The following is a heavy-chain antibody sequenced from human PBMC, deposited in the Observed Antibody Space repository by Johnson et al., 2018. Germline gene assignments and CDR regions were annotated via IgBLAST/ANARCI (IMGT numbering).Heavy chain of an antibody. CDR3: AGEGERYDFWSGVFPIYGMDV. D-gene: IGHD3-3*01. J-gene: IGHJ6*02. CDR1: GFTFSSYT. CDR2: ISSRSNYI. V-gene: IGHV3-21*01. Sequence: EVQLVESGGGLVKPGGSXRLSCAASGFTFSSYTVNWVRQAPGKGLEWVSSISSRSNYIYYADSVKGRFTISRDNAKTSLYLQMNSLRAEDTAVYYCAGEGERYDFWSGVFPIYGMDVWGQGTTVTVSS.